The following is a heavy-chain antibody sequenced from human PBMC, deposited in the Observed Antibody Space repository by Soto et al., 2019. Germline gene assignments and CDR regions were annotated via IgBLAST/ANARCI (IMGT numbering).Heavy chain of an antibody. V-gene: IGHV3-33*01. D-gene: IGHD3-22*01. CDR2: IWYDGSNK. CDR1: GFTFSSYG. J-gene: IGHJ5*02. CDR3: AREAYDSSGYYDEGFDP. Sequence: QVQLVESGGGVVQPGRSLRLSCAASGFTFSSYGMHWVRQAPGKGLEWVAVIWYDGSNKYYADSVKGRFTISRDNSKNTLYLQMNSLRAEDTAVYYCAREAYDSSGYYDEGFDPWGQGTLVTVSS.